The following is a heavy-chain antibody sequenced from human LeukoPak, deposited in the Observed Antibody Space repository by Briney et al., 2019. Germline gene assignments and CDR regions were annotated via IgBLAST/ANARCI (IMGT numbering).Heavy chain of an antibody. CDR3: ARDLENYFDSSGYYRTWFDY. Sequence: ASVKVSFKASGYTFTGYYINWVRQAPGQGLEWMGWINPNSGGTNYAQKFQGRVTMTRDTSLSTAYMELSRLTSDDTAVYYCARDLENYFDSSGYYRTWFDYWGQGTLVTVPS. V-gene: IGHV1-2*02. J-gene: IGHJ4*02. CDR1: GYTFTGYY. D-gene: IGHD3-22*01. CDR2: INPNSGGT.